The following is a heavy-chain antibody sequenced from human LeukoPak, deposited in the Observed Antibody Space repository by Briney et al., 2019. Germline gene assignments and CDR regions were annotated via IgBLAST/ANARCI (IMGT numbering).Heavy chain of an antibody. Sequence: PSETLSLTCTVSGGSIISSSHYWGWIRHPPGRGLEWIGSIYYSGITYYNPTLKRRVTISIDTSKNQFSLKVSSMTAADTAVYYCVRSAEGIPNWGQGTLVTVSS. CDR1: GGSIISSSHY. CDR3: VRSAEGIPN. D-gene: IGHD6-13*01. J-gene: IGHJ4*02. V-gene: IGHV4-39*07. CDR2: IYYSGIT.